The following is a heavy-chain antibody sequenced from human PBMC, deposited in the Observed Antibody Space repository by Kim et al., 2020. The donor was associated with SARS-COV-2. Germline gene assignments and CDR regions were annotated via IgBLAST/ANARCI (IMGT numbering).Heavy chain of an antibody. D-gene: IGHD3-16*01. V-gene: IGHV1-2*02. J-gene: IGHJ4*02. Sequence: ASVKVSCKATGYHFIGYYLHWVRQVPGQGLEWMGWIIPNSDGTNYAQKFQGRLTLTSDTSINTAYMELSILGSDDTAVYYCAKDTGVFGVGDYWGQGTPVTVSS. CDR2: IIPNSDGT. CDR1: GYHFIGYY. CDR3: AKDTGVFGVGDY.